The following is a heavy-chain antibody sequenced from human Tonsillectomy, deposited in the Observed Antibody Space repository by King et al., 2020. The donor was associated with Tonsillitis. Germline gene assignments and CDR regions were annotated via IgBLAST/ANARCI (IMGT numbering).Heavy chain of an antibody. D-gene: IGHD1-26*01. V-gene: IGHV4-39*01. CDR3: ARRSGSYFYYYYYMDV. J-gene: IGHJ6*03. CDR2: IYYSGST. Sequence: PLQESGPGLVKPSETLSLTCTVSGDSISSNSYYWGWIRQPPGKGLEWIGSIYYSGSTYYNPSLKSRVTISVDTSKNQFSLKLSSVTAADTAVYYCARRSGSYFYYYYYMDVWGTGTTVTVSS. CDR1: GDSISSNSYY.